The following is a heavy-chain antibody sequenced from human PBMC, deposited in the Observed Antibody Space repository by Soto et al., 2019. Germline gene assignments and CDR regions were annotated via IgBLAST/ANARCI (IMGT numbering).Heavy chain of an antibody. CDR3: AKRKSASVSDFKGDDF. Sequence: EVQLLESGGNLVQPGESLRLSCAASGFTFSSYTMSWVRQAPGQGLEWVSAISSGGDNTPYADAVKGRFTISRDKSKNTRYLQRNSLRAEDTAIYYCAKRKSASVSDFKGDDFWGQGTLVTVSS. CDR2: ISSGGDNT. V-gene: IGHV3-23*01. CDR1: GFTFSSYT. D-gene: IGHD5-12*01. J-gene: IGHJ4*02.